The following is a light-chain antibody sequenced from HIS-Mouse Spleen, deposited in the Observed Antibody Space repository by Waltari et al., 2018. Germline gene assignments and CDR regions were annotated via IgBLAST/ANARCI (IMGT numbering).Light chain of an antibody. CDR2: GVS. V-gene: IGLV2-14*01. J-gene: IGLJ2*01. CDR3: SSYTRSSTPVV. Sequence: QSALTQPRSVSGSPGQSVTISCTGTSRDVGGYNYVSWYQQHPGKAPKPMFYGVSKRPSVVSTRCSASQSVNTASLTVSGLQAEDEADYYCSSYTRSSTPVVFGGGTKLTVL. CDR1: SRDVGGYNY.